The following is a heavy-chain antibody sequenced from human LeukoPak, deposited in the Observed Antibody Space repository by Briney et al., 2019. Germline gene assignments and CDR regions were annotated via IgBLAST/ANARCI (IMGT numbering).Heavy chain of an antibody. CDR1: GFTFSSYA. V-gene: IGHV3-23*01. CDR3: AREYNWNWDFDY. Sequence: GGSLRLSCAASGFTFSSYAMSWVRQAPGKGLEWVSAISGSGGSTHYADSVKGRFTISRDNSKNTLYLQMNSLRAEDTAVYYCAREYNWNWDFDYWGQGTLVTVSS. CDR2: ISGSGGST. D-gene: IGHD1-1*01. J-gene: IGHJ4*02.